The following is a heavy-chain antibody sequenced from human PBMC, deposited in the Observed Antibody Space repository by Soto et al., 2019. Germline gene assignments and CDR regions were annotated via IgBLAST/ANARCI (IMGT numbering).Heavy chain of an antibody. J-gene: IGHJ5*02. Sequence: SETLSLTCTVSGGSISSGGYYWSWIRQHPGKGLEWIGYIYYSGITYYNPSLKSRVTISVDTSKNQFSLKLSSVTAADTAVYYCARVRTATGIAWFDPWGQGTLVTVSS. V-gene: IGHV4-31*03. CDR3: ARVRTATGIAWFDP. CDR2: IYYSGIT. D-gene: IGHD1-7*01. CDR1: GGSISSGGYY.